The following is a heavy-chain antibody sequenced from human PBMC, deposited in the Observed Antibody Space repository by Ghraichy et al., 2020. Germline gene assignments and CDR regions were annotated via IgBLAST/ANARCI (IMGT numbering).Heavy chain of an antibody. CDR3: ARGMGAY. V-gene: IGHV3-48*03. D-gene: IGHD2-8*01. J-gene: IGHJ4*02. Sequence: GGSLRLSCAASGFTFSPYEMNWVRQAPGKGLEWISYISSSGRTIYYADSVKGRFTISRDNTKNSLYLQMNSLRAEDTAVYYCARGMGAYWGQGTLVTVSS. CDR2: ISSSGRTI. CDR1: GFTFSPYE.